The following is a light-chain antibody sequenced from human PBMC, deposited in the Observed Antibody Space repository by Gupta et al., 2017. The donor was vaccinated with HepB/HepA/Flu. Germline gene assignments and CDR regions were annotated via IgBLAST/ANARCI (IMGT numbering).Light chain of an antibody. CDR2: AAS. Sequence: DIQLTQSPSFLSASVGDRVTITCRASQGISSYLAWYQQKPGKAPKLLIYAASTLQSGVPSRFSGSGSGTEFTLTISSLQPEDFATYYCQQLNSSPLTFGQETRLDIK. CDR1: QGISSY. CDR3: QQLNSSPLT. J-gene: IGKJ5*01. V-gene: IGKV1-9*01.